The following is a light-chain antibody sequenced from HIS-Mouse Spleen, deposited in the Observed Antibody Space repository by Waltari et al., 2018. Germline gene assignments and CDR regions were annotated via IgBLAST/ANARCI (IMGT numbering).Light chain of an antibody. CDR3: CSYAGSSPYVV. CDR2: EGR. Sequence: QPALTQPACVSVSPGQAITISCTGTSSGVGTYNLLPWYQQHPGKAPKLMIYEGRKRPSGVSNRFSGSKSGNTASLTISGLQAEDEADYYCCSYAGSSPYVVFGGGTKLTVL. J-gene: IGLJ2*01. V-gene: IGLV2-23*01. CDR1: SSGVGTYNL.